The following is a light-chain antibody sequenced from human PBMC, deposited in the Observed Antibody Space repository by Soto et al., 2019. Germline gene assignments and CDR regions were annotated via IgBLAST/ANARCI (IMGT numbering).Light chain of an antibody. J-gene: IGKJ2*01. CDR2: GAS. CDR1: QSVSDN. V-gene: IGKV3-15*01. CDR3: QQYNNWPYT. Sequence: EIVMTQSPATLSASPGERATLSCRASQSVSDNLAWYQQKPGQAPRLLIYGASTRATGIPARFSGSGSGTEFTLTISSLQSEDFAVYYCQQYNNWPYTFGQGTKLDIK.